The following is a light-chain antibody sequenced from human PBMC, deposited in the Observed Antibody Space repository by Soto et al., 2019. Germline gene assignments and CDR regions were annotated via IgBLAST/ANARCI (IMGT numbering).Light chain of an antibody. CDR2: WAS. CDR1: QSVFSSSNEKNY. CDR3: QQYYSTPQT. Sequence: DFVMTQSPDSLAVSLGEKATINCKSSQSVFSSSNEKNYLAWYQQKPGQPPKLLMHWASTRESGVPDRFSGSGSGTDFTLTISSLQAEDVAVYHYQQYYSTPQTFGQGTKVEIK. V-gene: IGKV4-1*01. J-gene: IGKJ1*01.